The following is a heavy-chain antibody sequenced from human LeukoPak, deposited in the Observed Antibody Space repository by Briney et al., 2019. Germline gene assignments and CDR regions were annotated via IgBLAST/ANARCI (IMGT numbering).Heavy chain of an antibody. D-gene: IGHD3-22*01. Sequence: GGSLRLSCAASGFTFSSYSMNWVRQAPGKGLEWVSSISSSSSYIYYADSVKGRFTVSRDNSKNTLYLQMNSLRAEDTAVYYCARDLGAYYYDSSGHGAFDIWGQGTMVTVSS. CDR2: ISSSSSYI. V-gene: IGHV3-21*04. CDR3: ARDLGAYYYDSSGHGAFDI. J-gene: IGHJ3*02. CDR1: GFTFSSYS.